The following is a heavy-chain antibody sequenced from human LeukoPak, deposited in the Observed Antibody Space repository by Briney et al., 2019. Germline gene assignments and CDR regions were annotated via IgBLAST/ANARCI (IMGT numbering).Heavy chain of an antibody. V-gene: IGHV3-48*01. J-gene: IGHJ4*02. CDR1: GFTFSSYS. D-gene: IGHD3-10*01. Sequence: GGSLRLSCAASGFTFSSYSMNWVRQAPGKGLEWVSYISSSSSTIYYADSVKGRFTISRDNAKNSLYLQMNSLRAEDTAVYYCASLPIWFGELLTDYWGQGTLVTVSS. CDR2: ISSSSSTI. CDR3: ASLPIWFGELLTDY.